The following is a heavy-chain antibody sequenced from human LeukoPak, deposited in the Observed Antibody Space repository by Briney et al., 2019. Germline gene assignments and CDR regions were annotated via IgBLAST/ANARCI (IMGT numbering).Heavy chain of an antibody. V-gene: IGHV4-59*12. CDR3: AREPNYYDSSGPLDY. CDR2: IYYSGNT. D-gene: IGHD3-22*01. CDR1: GGSISSYY. J-gene: IGHJ4*02. Sequence: SSETLSLTCTVSGGSISSYYWSWIRQPPGKGLEWIGYIYYSGNTNYNPSLKTRVTISVDTSKNQFSLKLSSVTAADTAVYYCAREPNYYDSSGPLDYWGQGTLVTVSS.